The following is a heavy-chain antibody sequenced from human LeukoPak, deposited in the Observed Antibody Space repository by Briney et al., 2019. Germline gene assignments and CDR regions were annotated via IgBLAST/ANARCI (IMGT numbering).Heavy chain of an antibody. CDR1: GYTFTDYY. CDR2: INPKSGDT. V-gene: IGHV1-2*02. CDR3: ARNEGGANYYFDF. J-gene: IGHJ4*02. Sequence: ASVKVSCKASGYTFTDYYMHWVRQAPGQGLEWMGWINPKSGDTNYAQKFQGRVTLTRDMSIRTAYMDLSSIQSDDTAVYFCARNEGGANYYFDFWGRGTLVTVSS. D-gene: IGHD1-1*01.